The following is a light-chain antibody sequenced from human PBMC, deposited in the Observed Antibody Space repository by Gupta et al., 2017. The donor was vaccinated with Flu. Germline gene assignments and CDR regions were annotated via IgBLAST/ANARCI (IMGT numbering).Light chain of an antibody. CDR2: GNN. CDR1: RSNIGSNS. CDR3: AAWDDSLNGHYV. V-gene: IGLV1-44*01. J-gene: IGLJ1*01. Sequence: VVVSCSGSRSNIGSNSVNWYQQVPGTAPKLLIYGNNQRPSGVPDRFSGSKSGTSASLAISGLQSEDEADYYCAAWDDSLNGHYVFGTGTKVTVV.